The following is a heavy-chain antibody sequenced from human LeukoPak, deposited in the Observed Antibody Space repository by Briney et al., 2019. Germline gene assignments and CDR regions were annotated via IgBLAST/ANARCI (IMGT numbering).Heavy chain of an antibody. J-gene: IGHJ4*02. D-gene: IGHD3-3*01. CDR2: INPSGGST. Sequence: ASVKVSCKASGYTFTSYYMHWVRQAPGQGLEWMGIINPSGGSTSYAQKFQGRVTMTRDTSTSTVYMELSSLRSEDTAVYYCARDEGIRLLEWLLVYWGQGTLVTVSS. CDR1: GYTFTSYY. CDR3: ARDEGIRLLEWLLVY. V-gene: IGHV1-46*01.